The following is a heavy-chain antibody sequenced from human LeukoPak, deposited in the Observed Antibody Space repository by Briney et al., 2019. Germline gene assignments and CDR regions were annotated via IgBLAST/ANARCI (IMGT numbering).Heavy chain of an antibody. CDR2: ISGSGGST. J-gene: IGHJ6*03. V-gene: IGHV3-23*01. Sequence: GGSLRLSCAASGFTFSSYAMSWVRQAPGKGLEWVSAISGSGGSTYYADSVKGRFTISRDNSKNTLYLQMNSLRAEDTAVYYCAKSQGPTVTTHYYYYMDVWGKGTTVTVSS. CDR3: AKSQGPTVTTHYYYYMDV. D-gene: IGHD4-17*01. CDR1: GFTFSSYA.